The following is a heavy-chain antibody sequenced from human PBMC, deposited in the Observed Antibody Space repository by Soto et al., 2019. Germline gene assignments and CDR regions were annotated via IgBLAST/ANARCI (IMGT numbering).Heavy chain of an antibody. Sequence: EVQLLESGGGLVQRGGSLRLSCAASGFTFSNFAMSWVRQAPGKGLEWVSSISESGSTYYAGSVKGRFTISRDNSKNTRNLQRNNLRSKYTAVYYCVLVGEYYDFWSDYPHYGMGVWGQGTTVTFSS. CDR3: VLVGEYYDFWSDYPHYGMGV. J-gene: IGHJ6*02. D-gene: IGHD3-3*01. CDR2: ISESGST. CDR1: GFTFSNFA. V-gene: IGHV3-23*01.